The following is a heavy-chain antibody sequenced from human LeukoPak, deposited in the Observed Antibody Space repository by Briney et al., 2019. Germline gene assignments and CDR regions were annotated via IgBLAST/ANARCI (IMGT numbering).Heavy chain of an antibody. CDR2: ISGSGGST. CDR3: AKDPRATRIVVVIDSYSDS. CDR1: GFTFSSYA. J-gene: IGHJ4*02. V-gene: IGHV3-23*01. D-gene: IGHD3-22*01. Sequence: GGSLRLSCAASGFTFSSYARSWVRQAPGKGLEWVSAISGSGGSTYYADSVKGRFTISRDNSKNTLYLQMNSLRAEDTAVYYCAKDPRATRIVVVIDSYSDSGAQGPLVTVSS.